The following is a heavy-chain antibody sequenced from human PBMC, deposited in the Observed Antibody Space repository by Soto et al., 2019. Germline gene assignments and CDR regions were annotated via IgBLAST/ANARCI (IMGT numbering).Heavy chain of an antibody. J-gene: IGHJ2*01. Sequence: GGSLRLSCAASGFTFSDYYMSWIRQAPGKGLEWVSYISSSSSTIYYADSVKGRFTISRDNAKNSLYLQMNSLRAEDTAVYYCARDPVPDYGDYESPDVTPYWYFDLWGRGTLVTVSS. CDR3: ARDPVPDYGDYESPDVTPYWYFDL. V-gene: IGHV3-11*01. CDR1: GFTFSDYY. D-gene: IGHD4-17*01. CDR2: ISSSSSTI.